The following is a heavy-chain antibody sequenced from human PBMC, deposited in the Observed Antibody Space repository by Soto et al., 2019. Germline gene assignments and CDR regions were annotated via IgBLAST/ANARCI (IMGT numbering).Heavy chain of an antibody. CDR3: VRDRALDSSGHWFDS. J-gene: IGHJ5*01. V-gene: IGHV4-31*03. CDR1: GRPVSSGGYY. CDR2: IYHIGSP. D-gene: IGHD6-19*01. Sequence: SETLSLTCTVSGRPVSSGGYYWTWIRQFPGKGLEWIGYIYHIGSPSYNPSLKSRLSMSLDASKNQSSLNLTSVTAADTAIYYCVRDRALDSSGHWFDSWGQGTLVTVSS.